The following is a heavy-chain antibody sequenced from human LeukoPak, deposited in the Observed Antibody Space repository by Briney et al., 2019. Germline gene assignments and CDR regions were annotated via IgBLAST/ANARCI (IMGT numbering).Heavy chain of an antibody. V-gene: IGHV4-61*02. J-gene: IGHJ3*01. Sequence: SETLSLTCAVSGASITSGNYYRSWIRQPAGKGLEWIGRIYSTGYTNYNPSLKSQITIAVDTSSNQFSLRLTSLTAADTAIYYCARGPLARHAFDSGAEGQWSPSLQ. CDR2: IYSTGYT. CDR3: ARGPLARHAFDS. CDR1: GASITSGNYY. D-gene: IGHD3-16*01.